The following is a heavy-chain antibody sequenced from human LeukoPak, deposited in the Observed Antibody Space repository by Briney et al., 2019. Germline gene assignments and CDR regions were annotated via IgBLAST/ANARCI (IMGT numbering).Heavy chain of an antibody. D-gene: IGHD2-2*01. CDR2: IYTSGST. CDR3: AVSLGYCSSTSCFGFDY. J-gene: IGHJ4*02. CDR1: GGSISSYY. Sequence: SETLSLTCTVSGGSISSYYWSWIRQPPGKGLEWIGYIYTSGSTNYNPSLKSRVTKSVDTSKNQFSLKLSSVTAADTAVYYCAVSLGYCSSTSCFGFDYWGQGTLVTVSS. V-gene: IGHV4-4*09.